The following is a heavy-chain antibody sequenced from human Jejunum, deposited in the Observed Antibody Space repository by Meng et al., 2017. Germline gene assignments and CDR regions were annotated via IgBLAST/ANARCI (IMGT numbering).Heavy chain of an antibody. D-gene: IGHD3-9*01. CDR1: GGSFSDHY. CDR3: ARGDDWAKSGNF. J-gene: IGHJ4*02. V-gene: IGHV4-34*01. CDR2: IHPSGRT. Sequence: VSRPRWAACMLKPSGTLSTPCAGYGGSFSDHYSTWLRQPPGKGLEWIGEIHPSGRTYYSPSLQSRVTITLDTSKNQFSLTLNSVTAADTAVYYCARGDDWAKSGNFWGQGTLVTVSS.